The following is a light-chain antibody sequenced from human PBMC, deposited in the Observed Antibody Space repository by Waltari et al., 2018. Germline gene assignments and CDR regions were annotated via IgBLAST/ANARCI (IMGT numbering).Light chain of an antibody. V-gene: IGKV3-20*01. CDR3: QQYGSSPPVT. CDR2: GAS. J-gene: IGKJ5*01. Sequence: EIVLTQSPGTLSLSPGARATLSCRASQSVSSSYLAWYQQKPGQPPRLLIYGASSRATGIPDRFSGSGSGTDFTLTISRLEPEDFAVYYCQQYGSSPPVTFGQGTRLDIK. CDR1: QSVSSSY.